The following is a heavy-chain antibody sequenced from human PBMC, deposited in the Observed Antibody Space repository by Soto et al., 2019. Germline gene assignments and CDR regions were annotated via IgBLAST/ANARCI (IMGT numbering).Heavy chain of an antibody. V-gene: IGHV3-9*01. CDR1: GFTFDDYA. CDR3: AKGWGSSGWYYVDY. Sequence: GGSLRLSCAASGFTFDDYAMHWVRQAPGKGLEWVSGISWNSGSIGYADSVKGRFTISRDNAKNSLYLQMNSLRAEDTALYYCAKGWGSSGWYYVDYWGQGTLVTGS. D-gene: IGHD6-19*01. CDR2: ISWNSGSI. J-gene: IGHJ4*02.